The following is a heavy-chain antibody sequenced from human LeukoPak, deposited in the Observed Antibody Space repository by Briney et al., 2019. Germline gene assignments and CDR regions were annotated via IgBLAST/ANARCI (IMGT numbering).Heavy chain of an antibody. CDR2: IYCSGST. CDR3: ARSGWRDAFDI. CDR1: GGSISSSSYY. V-gene: IGHV4-39*01. D-gene: IGHD6-19*01. J-gene: IGHJ3*02. Sequence: PSETLSLTCTVSGGSISSSSYYWGWIRQPPGKGLEWIGSIYCSGSTYYNPSLKSRVTISVDTSKNQFSLKLSSVTAADTAVYYCARSGWRDAFDIWGQGKMVTVPS.